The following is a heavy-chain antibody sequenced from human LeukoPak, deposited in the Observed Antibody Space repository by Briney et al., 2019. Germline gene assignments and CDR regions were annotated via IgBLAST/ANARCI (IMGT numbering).Heavy chain of an antibody. D-gene: IGHD1-1*01. Sequence: PGGSLRLSCAASGFTFSSYAMSWVRQAPGKGLGWVSAISGSGGSTYYADSVKGRFTSSRDNSKNTLYLQMNSLRAEDTAVYYCAKAEKNWNDRISFDIWGQGTMVTVSS. CDR3: AKAEKNWNDRISFDI. CDR2: ISGSGGST. CDR1: GFTFSSYA. V-gene: IGHV3-23*01. J-gene: IGHJ3*02.